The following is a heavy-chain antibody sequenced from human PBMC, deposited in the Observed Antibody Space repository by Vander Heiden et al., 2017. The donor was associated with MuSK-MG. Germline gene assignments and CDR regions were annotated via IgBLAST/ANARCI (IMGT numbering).Heavy chain of an antibody. CDR2: INSNSGFT. D-gene: IGHD3-9*01. V-gene: IGHV1-2*02. Sequence: QVQLVQSGVEVKKPGTSVKVSCKASGYTFTAYYMPWVRQAPGQGLEWMGWINSNSGFTKYHEKFQGRVSMTRDTSTNTSYLELSSLRSDDTAVYYCARDSAGQHFDWLFGWYDPWGQGTQVIVYS. CDR1: GYTFTAYY. CDR3: ARDSAGQHFDWLFGWYDP. J-gene: IGHJ5*02.